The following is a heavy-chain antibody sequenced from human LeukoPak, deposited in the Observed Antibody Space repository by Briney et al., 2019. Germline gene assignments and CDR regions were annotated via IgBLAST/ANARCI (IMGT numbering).Heavy chain of an antibody. CDR1: GYTFTGYY. CDR3: ARGSSLHDSSGYPDY. V-gene: IGHV7-4-1*02. D-gene: IGHD3-22*01. CDR2: INTNTGNP. J-gene: IGHJ4*02. Sequence: ASVKVSCKASGYTFTGYYMHWVRQAPGQGLEWMGWINTNTGNPTYAQGFTGRFVFSLDTSVSTAYLQISSLKAEDTAVYYCARGSSLHDSSGYPDYWGQGTLVTVSS.